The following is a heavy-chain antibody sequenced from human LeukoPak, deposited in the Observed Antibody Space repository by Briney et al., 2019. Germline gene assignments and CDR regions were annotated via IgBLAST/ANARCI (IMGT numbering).Heavy chain of an antibody. CDR1: PVTFGTSA. D-gene: IGHD2-15*01. Sequence: PGGSLRLSCVGSPVTFGTSAMSWVRQAPGEGLEWVSAVSAGGTNTYYADSVEGRFTISRDNSKDTLYLHMDSLRVEDTAQYFCARINCSGGTCYDYFDDWGQGTLVTVSS. CDR2: VSAGGTNT. CDR3: ARINCSGGTCYDYFDD. J-gene: IGHJ4*02. V-gene: IGHV3-23*01.